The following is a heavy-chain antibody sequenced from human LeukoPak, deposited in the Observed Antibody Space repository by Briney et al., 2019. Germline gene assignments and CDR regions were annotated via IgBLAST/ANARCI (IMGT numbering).Heavy chain of an antibody. V-gene: IGHV3-23*01. CDR2: ISGSGGST. Sequence: PGGSLRLSCAAPGFTFSSYAMSWVRRAPGKGLEWVSAISGSGGSTYYADSVKGRFTISRDNSKNTLYLQMNSLRAEDTAVYYCAKIVPAAIQLIDYWGQGTLVTVAS. D-gene: IGHD2-2*01. CDR3: AKIVPAAIQLIDY. CDR1: GFTFSSYA. J-gene: IGHJ4*02.